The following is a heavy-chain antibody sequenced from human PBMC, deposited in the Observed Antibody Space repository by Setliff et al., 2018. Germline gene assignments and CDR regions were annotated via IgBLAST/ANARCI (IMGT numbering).Heavy chain of an antibody. J-gene: IGHJ4*02. Sequence: LSLTCAASGFTFTNYIIHWVRQAPGKGLEWVAVMSLDETNKYYADSVRGRFTISRDISKNTLYLQMNSLSPEDTALYYCASSSGGNYEAYFDYWGQGTLVTVSS. CDR3: ASSSGGNYEAYFDY. V-gene: IGHV3-30-3*01. CDR2: MSLDETNK. CDR1: GFTFTNYI. D-gene: IGHD2-15*01.